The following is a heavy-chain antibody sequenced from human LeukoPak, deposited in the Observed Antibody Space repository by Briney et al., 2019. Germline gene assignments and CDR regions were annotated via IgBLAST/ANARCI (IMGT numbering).Heavy chain of an antibody. D-gene: IGHD3-10*01. CDR3: ARDAHYGSGSSKFDY. CDR1: GFTFSSYS. V-gene: IGHV3-21*01. CDR2: ISSSSYI. J-gene: IGHJ4*02. Sequence: GGSLRLSCAASGFTFSSYSMNWVRQAPGKGLEWVSSISSSSYIYYADSVKGRFTISRDNAKNSLYLQMNSLRAEDTAVYYCARDAHYGSGSSKFDYWGQGTLVAVSS.